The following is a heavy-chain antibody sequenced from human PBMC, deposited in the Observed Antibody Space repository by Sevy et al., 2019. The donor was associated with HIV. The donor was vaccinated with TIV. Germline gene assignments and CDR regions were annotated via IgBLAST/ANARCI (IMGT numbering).Heavy chain of an antibody. J-gene: IGHJ3*02. CDR2: ISSSSGYK. CDR1: GFTFSDYY. CDR3: ARAGGQDAVDI. V-gene: IGHV3-11*06. Sequence: GGSLRLSCAASGFTFSDYYMSWIRQAPGKGLEWVSYISSSSGYKNYAGSVKGRFTISRDNAKNSLYLQMNSLRAEYTAVYFCARAGGQDAVDIWGQGTMVTVSS. D-gene: IGHD1-26*01.